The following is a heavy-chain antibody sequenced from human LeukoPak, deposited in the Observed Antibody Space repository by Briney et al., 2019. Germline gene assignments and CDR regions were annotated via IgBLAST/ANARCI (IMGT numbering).Heavy chain of an antibody. V-gene: IGHV3-23*01. CDR3: AKGSGHAIVSSDY. D-gene: IGHD5/OR15-5a*01. CDR1: GFAFSSYA. CDR2: ISGSGGST. J-gene: IGHJ4*02. Sequence: GGSLRLSCAASGFAFSSYAMSWVRQAPGKGLEWVSAISGSGGSTYYADSVKGRFTISRDNSKNTLYLQMNSLGAEDTAVYYCAKGSGHAIVSSDYWGQGTLVTVSS.